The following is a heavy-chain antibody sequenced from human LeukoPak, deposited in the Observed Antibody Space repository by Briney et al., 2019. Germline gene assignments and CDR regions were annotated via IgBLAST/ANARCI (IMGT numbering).Heavy chain of an antibody. CDR1: GYSFTSYW. CDR3: ARLSRDYDSSGSSVYFQH. D-gene: IGHD3-22*01. CDR2: IYPGDSDT. Sequence: GESLKISSKGSGYSFTSYWIGWVRQMPGKDLEWMGIIYPGDSDTRYSPSFQGQVTISADKSISTAYLQWSSLKASDTAMYYCARLSRDYDSSGSSVYFQHWGQGTLVTVSS. J-gene: IGHJ1*01. V-gene: IGHV5-51*01.